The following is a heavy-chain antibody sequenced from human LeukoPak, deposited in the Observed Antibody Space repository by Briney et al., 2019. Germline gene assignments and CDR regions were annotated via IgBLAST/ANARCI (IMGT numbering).Heavy chain of an antibody. J-gene: IGHJ6*03. CDR2: IRYDGSNK. D-gene: IGHD6-19*01. V-gene: IGHV3-30*02. CDR1: GFTFNSYG. Sequence: GGSLRLSCAASGFTFNSYGMHWVRQAPGKGLEWVAFIRYDGSNKYYADSVKGRFTISRDNSKNTLYLQMNSLRAEDTAVYYCAKEAGGWAYYMDVWGKGTTVTISS. CDR3: AKEAGGWAYYMDV.